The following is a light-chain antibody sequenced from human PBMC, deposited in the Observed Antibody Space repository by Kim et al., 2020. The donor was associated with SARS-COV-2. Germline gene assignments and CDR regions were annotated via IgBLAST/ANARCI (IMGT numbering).Light chain of an antibody. CDR3: QQYNTYPYT. CDR2: KAS. J-gene: IGKJ2*01. V-gene: IGKV1-5*03. Sequence: DIQMTQSPSTLSASVGDRVTITCRASQSVYSWLAWYHQKPGKAPKVLIYKASTLESGVPSRFSGSGSGTEFTLTISSLQPDDFATYYCQQYNTYPYTFGQGTKLEI. CDR1: QSVYSW.